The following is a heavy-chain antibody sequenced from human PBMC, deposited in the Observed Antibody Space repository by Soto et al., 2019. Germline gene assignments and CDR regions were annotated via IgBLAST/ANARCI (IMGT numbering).Heavy chain of an antibody. CDR2: IYHSGST. Sequence: SETLSLTCAVSGGSISSSNLWSWVRQPPGKGLEWIGEIYHSGSTNYNPSLKSRVTISVDKSKNQFSLKLSSVTAADTAVYYCARVGYSYGYEDNWFDPWGQGTLVTVSS. CDR3: ARVGYSYGYEDNWFDP. J-gene: IGHJ5*02. D-gene: IGHD5-18*01. CDR1: GGSISSSNL. V-gene: IGHV4-4*02.